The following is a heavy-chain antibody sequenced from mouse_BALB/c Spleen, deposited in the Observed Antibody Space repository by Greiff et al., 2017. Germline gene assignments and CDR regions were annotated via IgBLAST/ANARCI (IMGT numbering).Heavy chain of an antibody. V-gene: IGHV2-6-7*01. CDR1: GFSLTGYG. CDR2: IWGDGST. Sequence: VHLVESGPGLVAPSQSLSITCTVSGFSLTGYGVNWVRQPPGKGLEWLGMIWGDGSTDYNSALKSRLSISKDNSKSQVFLKMNSLQTDDTARYYCARAPYDYDGDYYAMDYWGQGTSVTVSS. J-gene: IGHJ4*01. D-gene: IGHD2-4*01. CDR3: ARAPYDYDGDYYAMDY.